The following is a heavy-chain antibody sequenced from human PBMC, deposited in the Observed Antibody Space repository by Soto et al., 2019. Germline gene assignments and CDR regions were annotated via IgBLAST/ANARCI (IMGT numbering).Heavy chain of an antibody. J-gene: IGHJ4*02. CDR3: AKAPEWIVATITADY. CDR1: GFTFSSYG. Sequence: GGSLRLSCAASGFTFSSYGMHWVRQAPGKGLEWVAVISYDGSNKYYADSVKGRFTISRDNSKNTLYLQMNSLRAEDTAVYYCAKAPEWIVATITADYWGQGTLVTVSS. D-gene: IGHD5-12*01. CDR2: ISYDGSNK. V-gene: IGHV3-30*18.